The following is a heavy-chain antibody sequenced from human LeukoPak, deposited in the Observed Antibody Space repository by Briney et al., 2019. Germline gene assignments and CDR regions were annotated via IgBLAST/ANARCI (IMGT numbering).Heavy chain of an antibody. J-gene: IGHJ3*02. D-gene: IGHD2-21*01. CDR1: GFTFSSYA. V-gene: IGHV3-23*01. Sequence: GGSLRLSCAASGFTFSSYAMSWVRQAPGKGLEWVSAISGSGGSTYYADSVKGRFTISRDNSKNTLYLQMNSLRAEDTAVYYCARGPVSIDAFDIWGQGTMVTVSS. CDR3: ARGPVSIDAFDI. CDR2: ISGSGGST.